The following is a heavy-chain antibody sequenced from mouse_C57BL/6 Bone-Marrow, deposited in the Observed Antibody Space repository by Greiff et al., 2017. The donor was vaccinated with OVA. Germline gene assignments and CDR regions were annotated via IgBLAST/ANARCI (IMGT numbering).Heavy chain of an antibody. CDR3: ARDDPYYAMDD. CDR2: IDPSDSYT. V-gene: IGHV1-69*01. CDR1: GYTFTSYW. J-gene: IGHJ4*01. Sequence: VQLQQPGAELVMPGASVKLSCKASGYTFTSYWMHWVKQRPGQGLEWIGEIDPSDSYTNYNQKFKGKSTLTVDKSSSTAYMQLSSLTSEDSAVYYCARDDPYYAMDDWGQGTSVTVSS.